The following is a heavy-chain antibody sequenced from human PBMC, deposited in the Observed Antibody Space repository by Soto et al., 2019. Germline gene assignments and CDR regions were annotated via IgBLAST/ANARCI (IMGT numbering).Heavy chain of an antibody. V-gene: IGHV3-30-3*01. CDR1: GFTFSSHA. J-gene: IGHJ4*02. CDR2: ISDDGNNK. Sequence: PGGSLRLSCVASGFTFSSHAMHWVRQSPDKGLEWVAVISDDGNNKHYADSVKGRFSISRDNSKNTLYLQINTLSAEDTAVYYCVTDPTQLTSPFDFWGQGTLVTVSS. CDR3: VTDPTQLTSPFDF. D-gene: IGHD3-9*01.